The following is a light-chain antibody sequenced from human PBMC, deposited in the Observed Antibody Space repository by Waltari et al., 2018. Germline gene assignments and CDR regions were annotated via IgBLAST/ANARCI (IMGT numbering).Light chain of an antibody. CDR1: QQITSSS. J-gene: IGKJ1*01. Sequence: IVLTPPPRPLSLSPADRSTPACRASQQITSSSLAWYQQKPGQAPRLLIYGASTRATGIPDRFSGSGSGTDFTLTISRLEPEDFAVYYCQHYGRSPRTFGQGTKVEI. V-gene: IGKV3-20*01. CDR2: GAS. CDR3: QHYGRSPRT.